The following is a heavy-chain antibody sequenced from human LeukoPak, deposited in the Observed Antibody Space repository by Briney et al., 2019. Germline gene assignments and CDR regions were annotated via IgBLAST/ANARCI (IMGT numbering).Heavy chain of an antibody. CDR2: IKQDGSEK. J-gene: IGHJ6*02. D-gene: IGHD5-18*01. CDR3: AREDGYSFRFTYYYYGMDV. Sequence: GGSLRLSCAASGFTFSRYWMSWVRQAPGKGLECVANIKQDGSEKYYVDSVKGRFTISRDNATNSLYLQMNSLRAEDTAVYYCAREDGYSFRFTYYYYGMDVWGQGTTVTVSS. V-gene: IGHV3-7*01. CDR1: GFTFSRYW.